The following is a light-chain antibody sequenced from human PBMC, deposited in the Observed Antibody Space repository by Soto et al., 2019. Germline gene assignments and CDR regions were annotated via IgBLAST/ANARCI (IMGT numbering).Light chain of an antibody. Sequence: EIVLTQSPGTLSLSPGERATLSCRASQGVSGGYLAGYQQKPGQALRLLIYGASSRATGIPNRFSGSESGTDFTLTISRLEPEDFAVYYCQHYGSSPRTFGQGTKVEI. J-gene: IGKJ1*01. CDR1: QGVSGGY. CDR2: GAS. V-gene: IGKV3-20*01. CDR3: QHYGSSPRT.